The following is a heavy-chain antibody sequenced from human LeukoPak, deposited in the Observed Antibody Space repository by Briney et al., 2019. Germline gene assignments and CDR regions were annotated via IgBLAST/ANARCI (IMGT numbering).Heavy chain of an antibody. CDR3: ASGHDSSGLSDGY. D-gene: IGHD3-22*01. J-gene: IGHJ4*02. Sequence: AGYLRLSCAASGFTFSSYEMNWVRQAPGKGLEWVSYISSSGSTIYYADSVKGRFTISRDNAKNSLYLQMNSLRAEDTAVYYCASGHDSSGLSDGYWGQGTLVTVSS. V-gene: IGHV3-48*03. CDR1: GFTFSSYE. CDR2: ISSSGSTI.